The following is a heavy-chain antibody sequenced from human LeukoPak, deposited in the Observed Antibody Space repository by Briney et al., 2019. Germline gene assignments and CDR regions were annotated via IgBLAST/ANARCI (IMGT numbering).Heavy chain of an antibody. CDR3: ARAGIGYCSGGSCYYDY. Sequence: SSETLSLTCTVSGGSISSYYWSWIRQPPGKGLEWIGSIYYSGSTYYNPSLKSRVTISVDTSKNQFSLKLSSVTAADTAVYYCARAGIGYCSGGSCYYDYWGQGTLVTVSS. D-gene: IGHD2-15*01. J-gene: IGHJ4*02. CDR1: GGSISSYY. V-gene: IGHV4-39*07. CDR2: IYYSGST.